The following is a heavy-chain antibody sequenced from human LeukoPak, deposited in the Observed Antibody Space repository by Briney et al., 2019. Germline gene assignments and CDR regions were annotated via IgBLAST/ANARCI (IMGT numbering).Heavy chain of an antibody. CDR1: GGTFNSYA. CDR3: ATAGAGSKYYFDY. CDR2: IIPIFGTT. Sequence: SVKVSCKASGGTFNSYAISWVRQAPGQGLEWMGGIIPIFGTTNYARKFRGRVTLTADKSTRTAYMELSSLRSEDTAVYYCATAGAGSKYYFDYWGQGTLVTVSS. D-gene: IGHD3-10*01. J-gene: IGHJ4*02. V-gene: IGHV1-69*06.